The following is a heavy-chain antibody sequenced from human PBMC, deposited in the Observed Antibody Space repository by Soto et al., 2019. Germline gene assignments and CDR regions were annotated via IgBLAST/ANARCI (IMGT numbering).Heavy chain of an antibody. D-gene: IGHD3-10*01. CDR3: ARDYGSGDYYYGMDV. CDR1: GGSISSGGYY. CDR2: IYYSGST. V-gene: IGHV4-31*03. Sequence: SETLSLTCTVSGGSISSGGYYWSWIRQHPGKGLEWIGYIYYSGSTYYNPSLKSRVTISVDTSKNQFSLKLSSVTAADTAVYYCARDYGSGDYYYGMDVWSQGTTVTVSS. J-gene: IGHJ6*02.